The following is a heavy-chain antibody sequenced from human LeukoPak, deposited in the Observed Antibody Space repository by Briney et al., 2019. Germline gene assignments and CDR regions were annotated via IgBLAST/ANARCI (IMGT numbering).Heavy chain of an antibody. V-gene: IGHV4-59*01. CDR1: GGSFSGYY. J-gene: IGHJ6*03. CDR2: IDYSGST. CDR3: ARGEDYYYYYMDV. Sequence: SETLSLTCAVYGGSFSGYYWSWIRQPPGKGLEWIGYIDYSGSTNYNPSLKSRVTISVDTSKNQFSLKLSSVTAADTAVYYCARGEDYYYYYMDVWGKGTTVTVSS.